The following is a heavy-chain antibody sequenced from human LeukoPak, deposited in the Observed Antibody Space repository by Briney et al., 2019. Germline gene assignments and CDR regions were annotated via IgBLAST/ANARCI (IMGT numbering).Heavy chain of an antibody. D-gene: IGHD2-2*01. CDR3: AARYCTSSSCHSNFDY. V-gene: IGHV4-59*01. CDR1: GGSISNYY. J-gene: IGHJ4*02. Sequence: SETLSLTCTVSGGSISNYYCTWIRQPPGKGLEWIGYIYYTGSTNHNPSLKSRVTLSVDTSKNQFSLKLSSVIAADTAVYYCAARYCTSSSCHSNFDYWGQGTLVTVSS. CDR2: IYYTGST.